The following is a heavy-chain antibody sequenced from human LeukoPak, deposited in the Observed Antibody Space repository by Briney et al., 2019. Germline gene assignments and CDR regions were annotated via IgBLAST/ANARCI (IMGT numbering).Heavy chain of an antibody. CDR3: ARERVYCSGGSCYSEWFDP. J-gene: IGHJ5*02. CDR1: GFTFSSYA. V-gene: IGHV3-23*01. CDR2: ISGSGGST. D-gene: IGHD2-15*01. Sequence: GGSLRLSCAAPGFTFSSYAMSWVRQAPGKGLEWVSAISGSGGSTYYADSVKGRFTISRDNSKNTLYLQMNSLRAEDTAVYYCARERVYCSGGSCYSEWFDPWGQGTLVTVSS.